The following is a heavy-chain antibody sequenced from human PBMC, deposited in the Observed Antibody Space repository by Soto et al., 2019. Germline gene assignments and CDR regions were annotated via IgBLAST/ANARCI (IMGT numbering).Heavy chain of an antibody. J-gene: IGHJ6*02. V-gene: IGHV4-61*01. Sequence: SETLSLTCTVSGGSVSSGSYYWSWIRQPPGKGLEWIGYIYYSGSTNYNPSLKSRVTISVDTSKNQFSLKLSSVTAADTAVYYCARLVTTLDYYYYYGMDVWGQGTTVTVSS. CDR3: ARLVTTLDYYYYYGMDV. CDR2: IYYSGST. D-gene: IGHD4-17*01. CDR1: GGSVSSGSYY.